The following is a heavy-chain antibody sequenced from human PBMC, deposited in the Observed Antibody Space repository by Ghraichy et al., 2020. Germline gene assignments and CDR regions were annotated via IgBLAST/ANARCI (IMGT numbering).Heavy chain of an antibody. J-gene: IGHJ2*01. D-gene: IGHD1-26*01. Sequence: GESLNISCSASGFTFTRYAMNWVRQAPGKGLEWISAVSGSGGGTYFAGPVKGRFTISRDNSKNTVYLQMDNLRAGDTAVYYCAKGRGATFNWYFDLWGRGTLVAVSS. CDR1: GFTFTRYA. V-gene: IGHV3-23*01. CDR3: AKGRGATFNWYFDL. CDR2: VSGSGGGT.